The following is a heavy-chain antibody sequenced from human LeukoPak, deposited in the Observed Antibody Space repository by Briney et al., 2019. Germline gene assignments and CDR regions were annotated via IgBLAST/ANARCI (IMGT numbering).Heavy chain of an antibody. V-gene: IGHV4-30-4*01. Sequence: PSETLSLTCTVSGGSISSGDYYWSWIRQPPGKGLEWIGYIYYSGSTYYNPSLKSRVTISVDTSKNQFSLKLSSVTAADTAVYYCARGTERASWFDPWGQGTLVTVSS. CDR2: IYYSGST. J-gene: IGHJ5*02. CDR3: ARGTERASWFDP. CDR1: GGSISSGDYY. D-gene: IGHD1-1*01.